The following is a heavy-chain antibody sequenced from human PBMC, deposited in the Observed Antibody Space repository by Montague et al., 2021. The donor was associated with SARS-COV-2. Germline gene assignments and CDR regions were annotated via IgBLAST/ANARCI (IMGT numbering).Heavy chain of an antibody. J-gene: IGHJ4*02. CDR3: ASPPFGVAPYYFDY. CDR2: INHSGSA. CDR1: GGSFSGYY. D-gene: IGHD3-3*01. V-gene: IGHV4-34*01. Sequence: SETLSLTCAVYGGSFSGYYWNWIRQPPGKGLEWIGEINHSGSANYNPSLKSRVTISVDTSKNQFSLKLSSVTAADTAVYYCASPPFGVAPYYFDYWGQGTLVTVSS.